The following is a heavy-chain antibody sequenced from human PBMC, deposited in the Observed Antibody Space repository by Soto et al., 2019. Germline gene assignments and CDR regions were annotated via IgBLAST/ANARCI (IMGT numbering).Heavy chain of an antibody. CDR1: GFTFSSYS. CDR2: ISSSSSTI. Sequence: EVQLVESGGGLVQPGGSLRLSCAASGFTFSSYSMNWVRQAPGKGLECVSYISSSSSTIYYADSVKGRFTISRDNAKNSLYLQMNRLRDEDTGVYYCARGLYYYDSRGYWGYWGQGTLVTVSS. CDR3: ARGLYYYDSRGYWGY. V-gene: IGHV3-48*02. J-gene: IGHJ4*02. D-gene: IGHD3-22*01.